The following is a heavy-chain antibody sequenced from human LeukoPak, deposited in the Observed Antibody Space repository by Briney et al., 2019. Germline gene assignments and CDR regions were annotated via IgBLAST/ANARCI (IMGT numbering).Heavy chain of an antibody. D-gene: IGHD2-2*02. J-gene: IGHJ4*02. CDR3: ARDDQYQLLYLGY. CDR1: GYTFTSYD. Sequence: GASVKVSCKASGYTFTSYDINWVRQATGQGLEWMGWMNPNSGNTGYAQKFQGRVTMTRNTSISTAYMELSSLRSEDTAVYYCARDDQYQLLYLGYWGQGTLVTVSS. CDR2: MNPNSGNT. V-gene: IGHV1-8*01.